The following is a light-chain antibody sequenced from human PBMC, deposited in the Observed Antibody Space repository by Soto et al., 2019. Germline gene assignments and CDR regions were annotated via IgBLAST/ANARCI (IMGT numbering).Light chain of an antibody. V-gene: IGKV1-39*01. Sequence: DIPVTQSPSSLSASVGDSVTITCRTSQRIGTFLNWYQQRQGRAPNLLIYSASALQSGVPSRFSAGGSGTDFTLTITSLQPEDFATYYCQLSYNSWTFGQGTKVEIK. CDR2: SAS. J-gene: IGKJ1*01. CDR1: QRIGTF. CDR3: QLSYNSWT.